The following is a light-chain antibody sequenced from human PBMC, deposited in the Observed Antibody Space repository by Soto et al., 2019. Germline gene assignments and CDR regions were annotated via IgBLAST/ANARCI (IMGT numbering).Light chain of an antibody. V-gene: IGKV3-20*01. CDR1: QSLTNNY. CDR2: GAS. J-gene: IGKJ1*01. Sequence: IVLTQSPGTLSLSPGDRATLSCRASQSLTNNYFAWYQQKPGRALRLLIDGASTRATGIPDRFSGSGSGTDFTLTSSRLEPEDVAVYYCQQYEAVVTFGQGTKVEI. CDR3: QQYEAVVT.